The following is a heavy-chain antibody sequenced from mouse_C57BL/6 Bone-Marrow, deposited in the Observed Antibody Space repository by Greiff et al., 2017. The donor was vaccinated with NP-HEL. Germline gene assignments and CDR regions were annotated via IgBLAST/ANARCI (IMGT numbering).Heavy chain of an antibody. CDR2: FDPENGGI. CDR1: GFNITDDY. Sequence: EVQLQQSGAELVRPGASVKLSCTASGFNITDDYMHWVKQRSEQGLEWIGWFDPENGGIEYASKFQGKATLTADTSSNTANLQLSSLTAEDTAVYYATKTRADYYYYWGQGTTPTVSS. J-gene: IGHJ2*01. D-gene: IGHD3-3*01. V-gene: IGHV14-4*01. CDR3: TKTRADYYYY.